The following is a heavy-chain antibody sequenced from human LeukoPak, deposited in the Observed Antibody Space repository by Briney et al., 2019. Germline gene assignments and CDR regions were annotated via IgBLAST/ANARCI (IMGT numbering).Heavy chain of an antibody. V-gene: IGHV3-33*01. CDR1: GSTFSSYG. J-gene: IGHJ4*02. CDR2: IWYDGTNI. CDR3: ARARNNYDSSSYSALDY. Sequence: GRSLRLSCAASGSTFSSYGMHWVRQAPGKGLEWLAVIWYDGTNIYYADSVKSRFAISRDNSKNTLYLQMNSLRAEDTAVYYCARARNNYDSSSYSALDYWGQGTLVTVSS. D-gene: IGHD3-22*01.